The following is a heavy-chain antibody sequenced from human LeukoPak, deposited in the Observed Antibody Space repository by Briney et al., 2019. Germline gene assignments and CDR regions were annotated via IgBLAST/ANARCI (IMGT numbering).Heavy chain of an antibody. D-gene: IGHD6-13*01. J-gene: IGHJ4*02. Sequence: SDTLSLTCTVSGGSISNYYWNWIRQPPGKGLECIGYIYYTGSTNYNPSLKSRVTMSVDTSKNQFSLNLRSVTPEDTAVYYCARNLIPEQLVLNFWGQGTLVTVSS. V-gene: IGHV4-59*07. CDR3: ARNLIPEQLVLNF. CDR2: IYYTGST. CDR1: GGSISNYY.